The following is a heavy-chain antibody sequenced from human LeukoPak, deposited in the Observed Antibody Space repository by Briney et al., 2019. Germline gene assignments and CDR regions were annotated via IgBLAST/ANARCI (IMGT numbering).Heavy chain of an antibody. Sequence: GGSLRLSCAASGFTFSSYSMNWVRQAPGKGLEWVSFISSSSSYIYYADSVKGRFTISRDNAKNSLYLQMNSLRAEDTAVYYCARRRGFYALDYWGQGTLVTVSS. CDR2: ISSSSSYI. V-gene: IGHV3-21*01. CDR3: ARRRGFYALDY. D-gene: IGHD3-16*01. CDR1: GFTFSSYS. J-gene: IGHJ4*02.